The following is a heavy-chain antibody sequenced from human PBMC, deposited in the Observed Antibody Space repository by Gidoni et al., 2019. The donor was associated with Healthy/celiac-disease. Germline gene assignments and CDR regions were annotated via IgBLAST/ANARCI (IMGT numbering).Heavy chain of an antibody. J-gene: IGHJ4*02. V-gene: IGHV3-15*01. Sequence: EVQLVESGGGLVTHGWSVSPSCESSGFTFRNAWMSWVRQAPGKGLEWVGRIKSKTDGGTTDYAAPVKCRFTISRDDSKNTLYLQRNTRKTEDTAVYYCTRAAWWTSGYWGQGTLVTVSS. CDR2: IKSKTDGGTT. D-gene: IGHD2-15*01. CDR3: TRAAWWTSGY. CDR1: GFTFRNAW.